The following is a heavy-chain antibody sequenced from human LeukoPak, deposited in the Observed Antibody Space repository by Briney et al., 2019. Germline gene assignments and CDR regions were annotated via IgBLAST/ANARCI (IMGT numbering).Heavy chain of an antibody. J-gene: IGHJ6*02. CDR2: IYYSGST. CDR3: ARESQYRDWDPDV. CDR1: GGSISSYY. D-gene: IGHD3/OR15-3a*01. V-gene: IGHV4-59*12. Sequence: SETLSLTCTVSGGSISSYYWSWIRQPPGKGLEWIGYIYYSGSTNYNPSLKSRVTISVDTSKNQFSLKLTSVTAADTAVYYCARESQYRDWDPDVWGQGATVTVSS.